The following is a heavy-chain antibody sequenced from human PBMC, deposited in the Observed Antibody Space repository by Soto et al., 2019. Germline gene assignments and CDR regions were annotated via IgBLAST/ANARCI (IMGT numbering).Heavy chain of an antibody. CDR3: ARDKGSSPNPNWFDP. CDR1: GGSISSGGYY. V-gene: IGHV4-31*03. Sequence: PSETLSLTCTFSGGSISSGGYYWSWIRQHPGKGLEWIGYIYYSGSTYYNPSLESRVTISVDTSKKQFSLKLSSLTAADTAVYYCARDKGSSPNPNWFDPWGQGTLVTVSS. CDR2: IYYSGST. D-gene: IGHD2-2*01. J-gene: IGHJ5*02.